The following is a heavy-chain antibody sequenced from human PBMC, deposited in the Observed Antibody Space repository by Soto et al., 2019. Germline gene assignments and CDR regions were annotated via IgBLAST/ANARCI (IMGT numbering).Heavy chain of an antibody. V-gene: IGHV4-34*01. Sequence: QVQLQQWGAGLLKPSETLSLTCAVYGGSFSGYYWSWIRQPPGQGLEWIGEINHSGSTNYNPSLKRRVTLSVDTSKNHFSLKLSSVTAADTAVYYCARQLGGIGYCSGGSCRPFGYWGQGTLVTVSS. CDR1: GGSFSGYY. D-gene: IGHD2-15*01. CDR2: INHSGST. J-gene: IGHJ4*02. CDR3: ARQLGGIGYCSGGSCRPFGY.